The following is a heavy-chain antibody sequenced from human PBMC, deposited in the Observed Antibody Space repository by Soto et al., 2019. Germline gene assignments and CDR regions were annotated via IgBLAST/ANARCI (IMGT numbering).Heavy chain of an antibody. D-gene: IGHD6-13*01. Sequence: SETLSLTCTVSGDSITSTSYYWGWIRQPSGKGLEWIGCIHYSGSTYYNPSLRSRVTSSVDTSKNQFSLKVSSVTAADTAVYYCARRLFSSTWPSDFDYWGEGTLVTVSS. CDR3: ARRLFSSTWPSDFDY. J-gene: IGHJ4*02. V-gene: IGHV4-39*01. CDR2: IHYSGST. CDR1: GDSITSTSYY.